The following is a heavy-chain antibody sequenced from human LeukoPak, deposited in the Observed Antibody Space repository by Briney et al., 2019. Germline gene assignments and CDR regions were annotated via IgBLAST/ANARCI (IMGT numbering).Heavy chain of an antibody. CDR3: TTEPKDIVVVVAATRDY. Sequence: PGGSLRLSCAASGFTFSNAWMSWVRQAPGKGLEWVGRIKSKTDGGTTDHAAPVKGRFTISRDDSKNTLYLQMNSLKTEDTAVYYCTTEPKDIVVVVAATRDYWGQGTLVTVSS. J-gene: IGHJ4*02. CDR1: GFTFSNAW. D-gene: IGHD2-15*01. V-gene: IGHV3-15*01. CDR2: IKSKTDGGTT.